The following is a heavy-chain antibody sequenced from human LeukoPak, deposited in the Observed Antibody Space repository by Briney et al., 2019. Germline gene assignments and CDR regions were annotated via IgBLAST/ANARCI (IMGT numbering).Heavy chain of an antibody. D-gene: IGHD2-15*01. V-gene: IGHV1-18*01. Sequence: ASVKVSCKASGGTFSSYAISWVRQAPGQGLEWMGWINTYNGNTKYAQKFQGRVTMTTDTSTSTTYMELRSLRSDDTAVYYCARDFYCSGGNCYDVFDIWGQGTMVTVSS. J-gene: IGHJ3*02. CDR1: GGTFSSYA. CDR2: INTYNGNT. CDR3: ARDFYCSGGNCYDVFDI.